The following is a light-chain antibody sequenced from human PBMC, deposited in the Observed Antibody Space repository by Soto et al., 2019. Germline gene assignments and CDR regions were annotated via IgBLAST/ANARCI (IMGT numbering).Light chain of an antibody. CDR2: LEGSGSY. J-gene: IGLJ3*02. Sequence: QSVLTQSSSASASLGSSVTLTCTLSRGHSSYIIAWHQQQPGKAPRYLMKLEGSGSYNKGSGVPDRFSGSSSGADRYLTISNLQFEDEADYYCETWDSNTRVFGGGTKLTVL. V-gene: IGLV4-60*02. CDR3: ETWDSNTRV. CDR1: RGHSSYI.